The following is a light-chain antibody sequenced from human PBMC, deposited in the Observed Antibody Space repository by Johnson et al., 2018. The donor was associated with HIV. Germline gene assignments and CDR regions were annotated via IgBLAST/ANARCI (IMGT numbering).Light chain of an antibody. J-gene: IGLJ1*01. CDR1: SSNIGNNY. CDR3: GTWDSSLSVDNYV. V-gene: IGLV1-51*01. Sequence: QSVLTQPPSVSAAPGQKVTISCSGSSSNIGNNYVSWYQQLPGRAPKLLIYDNNKRPSGIPDRFSGSKSGTSATLGFTGLQTGVEADYYCGTWDSSLSVDNYVLGTGTKVTVL. CDR2: DNN.